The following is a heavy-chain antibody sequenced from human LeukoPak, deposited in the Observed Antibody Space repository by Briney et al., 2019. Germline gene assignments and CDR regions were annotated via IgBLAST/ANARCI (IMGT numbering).Heavy chain of an antibody. J-gene: IGHJ6*02. V-gene: IGHV3-74*01. Sequence: QPGVSLRLSCAASGFPISSFWMHWVRQVPGKGLVWVSRNKGDGTSSSYADSVKGRFTISRDNAKNTIYLQLNSLRVDDTAVYYCMRDWRYYGMDVWGQGTTVTVSS. CDR3: MRDWRYYGMDV. CDR2: NKGDGTSS. D-gene: IGHD1-1*01. CDR1: GFPISSFW.